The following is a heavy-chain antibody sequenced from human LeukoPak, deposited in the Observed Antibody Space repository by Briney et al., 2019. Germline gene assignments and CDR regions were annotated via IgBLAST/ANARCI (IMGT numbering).Heavy chain of an antibody. CDR1: GGSISSGNYY. V-gene: IGHV4-30-4*01. Sequence: PSETLSLTCTVSGGSISSGNYYWSWIRQPPGKGLEWIGYIFYLGNTYYTPSFKSRVTISVDTSRNQFSLKLSSVTAADTAVYYCARKYPDHWFDPWGQGTLVTVSS. J-gene: IGHJ5*02. D-gene: IGHD6-6*01. CDR2: IFYLGNT. CDR3: ARKYPDHWFDP.